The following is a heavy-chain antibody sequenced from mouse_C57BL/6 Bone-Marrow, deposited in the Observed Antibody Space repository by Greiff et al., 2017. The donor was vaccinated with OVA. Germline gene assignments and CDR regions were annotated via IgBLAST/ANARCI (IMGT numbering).Heavy chain of an antibody. J-gene: IGHJ2*01. V-gene: IGHV1-50*01. CDR2: IDPSDSYT. CDR1: GYTFTSYW. CDR3: ATKFSNYYGSSYYFDY. Sequence: VQLQQPGAELVKPGASVKLSCKASGYTFTSYWMQWVKQRPGQGLEWIGEIDPSDSYTNYNQKFKGKATLTVDTSSSTAYMQLSSLTSEDSAVYYCATKFSNYYGSSYYFDYWGQGTTLTVSS. D-gene: IGHD1-1*01.